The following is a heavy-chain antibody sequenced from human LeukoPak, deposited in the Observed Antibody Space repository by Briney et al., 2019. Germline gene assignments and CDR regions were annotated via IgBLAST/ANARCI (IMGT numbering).Heavy chain of an antibody. D-gene: IGHD3-16*02. J-gene: IGHJ4*02. CDR2: IKSKTDGGTT. CDR3: TTGPYDYVWGSYRAFDY. Sequence: GGSLRLSCAASGFTFSNAWMSWVRQAPGKGLEWVGRIKSKTDGGTTDYAAPVKGRFTISRDDSKNTLYLQMNSLKTEDTAVYYCTTGPYDYVWGSYRAFDYRGQGTLVTVSS. V-gene: IGHV3-15*01. CDR1: GFTFSNAW.